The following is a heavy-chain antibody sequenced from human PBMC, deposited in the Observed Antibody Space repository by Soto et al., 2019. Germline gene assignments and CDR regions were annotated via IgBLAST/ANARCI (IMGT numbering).Heavy chain of an antibody. J-gene: IGHJ6*02. CDR2: IIPIFGTA. Sequence: EASVKVSCKASGGTFSSYAISWVRQAPGQRFEWMGGIIPIFGTANYAQKFQGRVTITADESTSTAYMELSSLRSEDTAVYYCARSHSSGWYEYYYYGMDVWGQGTTVTVSS. V-gene: IGHV1-69*13. CDR3: ARSHSSGWYEYYYYGMDV. D-gene: IGHD6-19*01. CDR1: GGTFSSYA.